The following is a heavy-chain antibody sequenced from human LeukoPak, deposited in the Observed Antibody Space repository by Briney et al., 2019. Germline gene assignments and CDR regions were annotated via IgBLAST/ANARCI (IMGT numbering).Heavy chain of an antibody. J-gene: IGHJ3*02. D-gene: IGHD3-22*01. CDR2: ISYDGSNK. CDR3: AKDSRMDYYGNSEGGFDI. V-gene: IGHV3-30*18. CDR1: GFTINSYG. Sequence: PGGSLRLSCAASGFTINSYGMHWVRQAPGKGLEWVATISYDGSNKYYADSVKGRFSISRDNSKNTLFLQMNSLRADDTAVYYCAKDSRMDYYGNSEGGFDIWGQGTLVTVSS.